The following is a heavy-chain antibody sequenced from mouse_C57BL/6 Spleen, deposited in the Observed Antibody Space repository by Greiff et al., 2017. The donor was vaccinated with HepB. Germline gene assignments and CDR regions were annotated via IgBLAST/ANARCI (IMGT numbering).Heavy chain of an antibody. V-gene: IGHV5-9-1*02. D-gene: IGHD2-4*01. Sequence: EVKVVESGEGLVKPGGSLKLSCAASGFTFSSYAMSWVRQTPEKRLEWVAYISSGGDYIYYADTVKGRFTISRDNARNTLYLQMSSLKSEDTAMYYCTRDRKGDYGLDYWGQGTTLTVSS. J-gene: IGHJ2*01. CDR2: ISSGGDYI. CDR3: TRDRKGDYGLDY. CDR1: GFTFSSYA.